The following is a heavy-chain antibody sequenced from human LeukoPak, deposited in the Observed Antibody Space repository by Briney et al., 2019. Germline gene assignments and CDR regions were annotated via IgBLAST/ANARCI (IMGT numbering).Heavy chain of an antibody. CDR3: AKGSPAPDY. J-gene: IGHJ4*02. CDR1: GFNVFSNY. Sequence: PGGSLRLSCAASGFNVFSNYMSWVRQAPGKGLEWVSVIYSGGNTYYADSVKGRFTISRDNSKNTVYLQMNSLRAEDTAVYYCAKGSPAPDYWGQGTLVTVS. V-gene: IGHV3-66*01. CDR2: IYSGGNT.